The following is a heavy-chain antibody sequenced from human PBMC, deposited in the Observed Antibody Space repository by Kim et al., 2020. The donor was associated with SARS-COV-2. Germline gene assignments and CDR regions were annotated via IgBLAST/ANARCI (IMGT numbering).Heavy chain of an antibody. Sequence: SVKVSCKASGGTFSSYAISWVRQAPGQGLEWMGGIIPIFGTANYAQKFQGRVTITADESTSTAYMELSSLRSEDTAVYYCARSLDTAMVKRLYYYYGMDVSGQGTTVTVSS. V-gene: IGHV1-69*13. CDR3: ARSLDTAMVKRLYYYYGMDV. J-gene: IGHJ6*02. CDR2: IIPIFGTA. CDR1: GGTFSSYA. D-gene: IGHD5-18*01.